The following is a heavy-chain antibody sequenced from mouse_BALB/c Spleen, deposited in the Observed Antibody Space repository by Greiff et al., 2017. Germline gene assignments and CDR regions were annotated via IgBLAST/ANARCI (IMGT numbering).Heavy chain of an antibody. J-gene: IGHJ2*01. CDR2: IRSKSNNYAT. CDR3: VRGDGGY. V-gene: IGHV10-1*02. Sequence: EVQRVESGGGLVQPKGSLKLSCAASGFTFNTYAMNWVRQAPGKGLEWVARIRSKSNNYATYYADSVKDRFTISRDDSQSMLYLQMNNLKTEDTAMYYCVRGDGGYWGQGTTLTVSS. D-gene: IGHD3-3*01. CDR1: GFTFNTYA.